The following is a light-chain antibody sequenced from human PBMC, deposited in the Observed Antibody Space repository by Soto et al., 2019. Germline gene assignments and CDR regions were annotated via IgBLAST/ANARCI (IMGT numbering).Light chain of an antibody. V-gene: IGKV3-20*01. CDR2: GAS. J-gene: IGKJ4*01. Sequence: EIVLTQSPGTLSLSPGERATLSCRASQSVRSSHLAWYQQMPGQAPRLLIYGASNRATGIPDRFSGSGSGTNFTLTISSREPEDFAGYYCQQYSSSPLTFGGGTKVEIK. CDR3: QQYSSSPLT. CDR1: QSVRSSH.